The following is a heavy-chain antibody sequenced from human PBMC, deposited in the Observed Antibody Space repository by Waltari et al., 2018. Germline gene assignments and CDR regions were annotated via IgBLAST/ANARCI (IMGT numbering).Heavy chain of an antibody. Sequence: QVQLQESGPGLVKPSETLSLTCPVSGGSISSYYWSWIRQPPGKGLEWIGYIYYSGSTNYNPSLKSRVTISVDTSKNQFSLKLSSVTTADTAVYYCARSSGNYVPPLFDYWGQGTLVTISS. J-gene: IGHJ4*02. D-gene: IGHD1-7*01. CDR2: IYYSGST. V-gene: IGHV4-59*01. CDR1: GGSISSYY. CDR3: ARSSGNYVPPLFDY.